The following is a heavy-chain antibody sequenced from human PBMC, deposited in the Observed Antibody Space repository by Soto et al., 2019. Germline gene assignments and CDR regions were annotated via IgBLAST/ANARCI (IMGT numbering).Heavy chain of an antibody. CDR2: IYPGGSEK. D-gene: IGHD2-2*01. CDR3: MVVPAPVY. J-gene: IGHJ4*02. Sequence: GGSLILSCTASEFTFSSYWMTWVRQAPGKGLEWVANIYPGGSEKYYVESVKGRFTISRDNTRNSLSLQMNSLKTEDTAVYYCMVVPAPVYWGQGTLVTVS. CDR1: EFTFSSYW. V-gene: IGHV3-7*03.